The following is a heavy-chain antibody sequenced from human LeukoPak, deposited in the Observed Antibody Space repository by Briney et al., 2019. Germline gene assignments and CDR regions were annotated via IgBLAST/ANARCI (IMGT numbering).Heavy chain of an antibody. CDR1: GGSISSSSYY. V-gene: IGHV4-39*07. D-gene: IGHD6-25*01. CDR2: IYYSGST. CDR3: ARSVKAASDY. J-gene: IGHJ4*02. Sequence: SETLSLTCTVSGGSISSSSYYWGWIRQPPGKGLEWIGSIYYSGSTYYNPSLKCRVTISVDTSKNQFSLKLSSVTAADTAVYYCARSVKAASDYWGQGTLVTVSS.